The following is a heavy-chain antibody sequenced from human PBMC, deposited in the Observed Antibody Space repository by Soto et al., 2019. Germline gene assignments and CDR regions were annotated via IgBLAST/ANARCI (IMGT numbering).Heavy chain of an antibody. CDR1: GYTFTSYG. Sequence: ASVKVSCKASGYTFTSYGISWVRQAPGQGLEWMGWISAYNGNTNYAQKLQGRVTMTTDTSTSTAYMELRSLRSDDTAVYYCARDLDDIVTGYYSDDAFDIWGQGTMVTVSS. CDR2: ISAYNGNT. D-gene: IGHD3-9*01. V-gene: IGHV1-18*01. J-gene: IGHJ3*02. CDR3: ARDLDDIVTGYYSDDAFDI.